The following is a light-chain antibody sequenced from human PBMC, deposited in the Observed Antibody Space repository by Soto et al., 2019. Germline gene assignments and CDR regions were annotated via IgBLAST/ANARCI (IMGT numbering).Light chain of an antibody. Sequence: DIQMTQSPSSLSASVGDRVTITCRASQGITNDLGWYQQKPGKAPKRLIYAASSLQSGVPSRFSGSGSGTEFALAISSLQTEDFATYYCLQHNSYPWTFGQGTKVEIK. J-gene: IGKJ1*01. CDR1: QGITND. CDR2: AAS. V-gene: IGKV1-17*01. CDR3: LQHNSYPWT.